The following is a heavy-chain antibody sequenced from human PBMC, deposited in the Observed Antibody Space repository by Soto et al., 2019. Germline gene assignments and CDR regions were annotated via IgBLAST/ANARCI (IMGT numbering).Heavy chain of an antibody. CDR1: GFVFKDSS. J-gene: IGHJ4*02. CDR3: TRLISAAQDY. V-gene: IGHV3-73*01. D-gene: IGHD3-10*01. CDR2: IRDRAYNYAT. Sequence: EVLLVESEGGLVQPGGSLKLSCAASGFVFKDSSIHWVRQASGKGLEWVGRIRDRAYNYATAYAASVEGRFTISRDDSDNTAYLHMSSLKTEDTAIYYCTRLISAAQDYWGQGTLVTVSS.